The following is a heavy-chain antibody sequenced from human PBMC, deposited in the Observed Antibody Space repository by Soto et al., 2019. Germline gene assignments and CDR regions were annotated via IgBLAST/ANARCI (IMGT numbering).Heavy chain of an antibody. CDR1: GYSFRSYW. CDR3: ARHLHSDSVHITPVSPDY. Sequence: GESLKISCKTSGYSFRSYWIGWVRQMPGKGLEWMGIIYPGDSNTRYSPSFQGQVTISADKSISTAFLQWSSLKAADSAIYYFARHLHSDSVHITPVSPDYWGQGTLVTVSS. V-gene: IGHV5-51*01. CDR2: IYPGDSNT. J-gene: IGHJ4*02. D-gene: IGHD4-4*01.